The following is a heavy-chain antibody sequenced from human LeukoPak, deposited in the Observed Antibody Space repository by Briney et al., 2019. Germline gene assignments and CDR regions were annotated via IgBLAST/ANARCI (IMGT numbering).Heavy chain of an antibody. CDR1: GGSISSGGYS. V-gene: IGHV4-30-2*01. CDR2: IYHSGST. Sequence: SETLSLTCAVSGGSISSGGYSWSWIRQPPGKGLEWIGYIYHSGSTYYNPSLKSRVTISVDRSKNQFSLKLSSVTAADTAVYYCARQGVAYYGSGRYYGYWGQGTLVTVSS. D-gene: IGHD3-10*01. CDR3: ARQGVAYYGSGRYYGY. J-gene: IGHJ4*02.